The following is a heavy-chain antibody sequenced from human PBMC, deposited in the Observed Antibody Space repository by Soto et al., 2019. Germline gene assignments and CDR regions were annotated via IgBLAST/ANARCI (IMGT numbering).Heavy chain of an antibody. D-gene: IGHD2-15*01. CDR3: ARHCSGGSCLFYYGMDV. J-gene: IGHJ6*02. CDR2: ISAYNGNT. CDR1: GYTFTSYG. V-gene: IGHV1-18*04. Sequence: ASVKVSCKASGYTFTSYGISWVRQAPGQGLEWMGWISAYNGNTNYAQKLQGRVTMTTDTSTSTAYMELRSLRSDDTAVYYCARHCSGGSCLFYYGMDVWGQGTTVTVSS.